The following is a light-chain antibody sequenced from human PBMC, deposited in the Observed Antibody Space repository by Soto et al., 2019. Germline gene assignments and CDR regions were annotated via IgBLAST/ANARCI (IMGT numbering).Light chain of an antibody. V-gene: IGLV2-14*01. CDR3: NSYTSRSTGV. CDR1: SRDVGGYNY. Sequence: QSALTQPASVSGSPGQSITISCTGTSRDVGGYNYVSWYQQHPGKAPKLLIYEVSNRPSGVSNRFSGSKSGNTASLTISGLQAEDEADYYCNSYTSRSTGVFGTGTKVTVL. J-gene: IGLJ1*01. CDR2: EVS.